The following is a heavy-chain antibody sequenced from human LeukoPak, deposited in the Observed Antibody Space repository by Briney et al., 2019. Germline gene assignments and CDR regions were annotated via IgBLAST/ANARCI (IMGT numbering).Heavy chain of an antibody. Sequence: SETLSLTCTVSGGSISSYYWSWIRQPPGKGLEWIGYIYYSGSTNYNPSLKSRVTISVDTSKNQFSLKLSSMTAADTAVYYCARGQLQFGYWGQGTLVTVSS. J-gene: IGHJ4*02. CDR1: GGSISSYY. CDR2: IYYSGST. V-gene: IGHV4-59*01. D-gene: IGHD5-24*01. CDR3: ARGQLQFGY.